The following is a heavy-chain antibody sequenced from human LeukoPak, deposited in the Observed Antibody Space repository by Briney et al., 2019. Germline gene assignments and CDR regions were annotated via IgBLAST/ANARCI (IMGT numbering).Heavy chain of an antibody. V-gene: IGHV1-18*01. D-gene: IGHD1-26*01. CDR3: ARAHPYSGSATASNDY. J-gene: IGHJ4*02. CDR1: GYTFTSYG. CDR2: ISAYNGNT. Sequence: ASVKGSCKASGYTFTSYGISWVRQAPGQGLEWMGWISAYNGNTNYAQKLQGRVTMTTDTSTSTAYMELRSLRSDDTAVYYCARAHPYSGSATASNDYWGQGTLVTVSS.